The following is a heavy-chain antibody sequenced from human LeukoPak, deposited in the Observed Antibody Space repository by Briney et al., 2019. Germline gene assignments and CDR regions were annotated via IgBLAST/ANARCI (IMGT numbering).Heavy chain of an antibody. CDR3: ARAPSSGWYKELSAFDI. Sequence: GGSLRLSCAASGFTFSSYSMNWVRQAPGKGLEWVSSISSSSSYIYYADSVKGRFTISRDNAKNSLYLQMNSLRAEDTAVYYCARAPSSGWYKELSAFDIWGQGTMVTVSS. D-gene: IGHD6-19*01. J-gene: IGHJ3*02. V-gene: IGHV3-21*01. CDR2: ISSSSSYI. CDR1: GFTFSSYS.